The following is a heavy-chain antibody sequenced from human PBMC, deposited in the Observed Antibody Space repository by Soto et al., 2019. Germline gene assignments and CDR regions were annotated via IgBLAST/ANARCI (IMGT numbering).Heavy chain of an antibody. CDR3: ARDRVRFLEWTQPGGMDV. CDR2: FDPEDGET. D-gene: IGHD3-3*01. J-gene: IGHJ6*02. V-gene: IGHV1-24*01. CDR1: GYTLTELS. Sequence: ASVKVSCTVSGYTLTELSMHWVRQAPGKGLEWMGGFDPEDGETIYAQKFQGRVTMTEDTSTDTAYMELSRLRADDTAVYYCARDRVRFLEWTQPGGMDVWGQGTTVTVSS.